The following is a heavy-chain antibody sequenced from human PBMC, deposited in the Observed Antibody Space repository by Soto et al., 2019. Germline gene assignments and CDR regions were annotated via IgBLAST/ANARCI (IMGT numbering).Heavy chain of an antibody. J-gene: IGHJ4*02. CDR2: IKQDGSEK. CDR1: GFTFSSYW. CDR3: ARDHDFWSGYYTGYFDY. D-gene: IGHD3-3*01. Sequence: LRLSCAASGFTFSSYWMSWVRQAPGKGLEWVANIKQDGSEKYYVDSVKGRFTISRDNAKNSLYLQMNSLRAEDTAVYYCARDHDFWSGYYTGYFDYWGQGTLVTVSS. V-gene: IGHV3-7*01.